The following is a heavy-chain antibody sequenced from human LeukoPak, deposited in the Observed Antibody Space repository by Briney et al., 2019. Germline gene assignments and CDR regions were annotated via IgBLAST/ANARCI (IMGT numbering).Heavy chain of an antibody. J-gene: IGHJ5*02. D-gene: IGHD2-15*01. CDR1: GGSFSGYY. CDR2: INHSGST. V-gene: IGHV4-34*01. Sequence: PSETLSLTCAVYGGSFSGYYWSWIRQPPGKGLEWIGEINHSGSTNYNPSLKSRVTISVDTSKNQFSLKLSSVTAADTAVYYCARGRAYCSGGSRYSGWFDPWGQGTLVTVSS. CDR3: ARGRAYCSGGSRYSGWFDP.